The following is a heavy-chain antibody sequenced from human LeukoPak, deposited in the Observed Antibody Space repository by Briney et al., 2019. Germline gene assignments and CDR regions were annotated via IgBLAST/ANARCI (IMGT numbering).Heavy chain of an antibody. V-gene: IGHV3-20*04. CDR2: INWNGGST. CDR3: ARDRYYDTSGFLDY. J-gene: IGHJ4*02. Sequence: LGGSLRLSCAGSGFTFDYYGMTWVRQAPGKGLEWVSGINWNGGSTDYADSVNGRFTISRDNAKNSLYLQMNSLRAEDTALYYCARDRYYDTSGFLDYWGQGTLVTVSS. CDR1: GFTFDYYG. D-gene: IGHD3-22*01.